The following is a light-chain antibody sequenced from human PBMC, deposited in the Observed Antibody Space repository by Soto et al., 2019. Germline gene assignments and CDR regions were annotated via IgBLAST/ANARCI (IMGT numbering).Light chain of an antibody. CDR3: SSYTSSITYV. Sequence: QSVLTQPASVSGSPGQSITISCTGTSSDVGAYNFVSWHQQHPGKAPKLMIYNVYDRPSGISYRFSGSKSGNTASLTISGLQAEDEADYYCSSYTSSITYVFGTGTKVTVL. V-gene: IGLV2-14*03. CDR2: NVY. CDR1: SSDVGAYNF. J-gene: IGLJ1*01.